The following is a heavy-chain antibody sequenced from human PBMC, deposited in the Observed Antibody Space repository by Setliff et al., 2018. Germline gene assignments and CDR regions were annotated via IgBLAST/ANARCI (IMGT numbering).Heavy chain of an antibody. CDR3: ARDVFPYHYEGAFDI. CDR2: INPSSGRT. CDR1: GYTFTSHY. Sequence: GASVKVSCKASGYTFTSHYMHWVRQAPGLGLEWMGTINPSSGRTSYAQKFQGRVTMTRDTSTSTAYMDMSSLRSEDTAVYYCARDVFPYHYEGAFDIWGQGTMVTVSS. J-gene: IGHJ3*02. V-gene: IGHV1-46*01. D-gene: IGHD3-22*01.